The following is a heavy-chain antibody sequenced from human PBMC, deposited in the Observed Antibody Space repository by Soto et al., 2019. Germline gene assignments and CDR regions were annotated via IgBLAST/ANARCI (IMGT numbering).Heavy chain of an antibody. V-gene: IGHV4-31*03. J-gene: IGHJ4*02. CDR3: ARSYCSSTSCYAETAIFDY. CDR1: GGSISSGGYY. CDR2: IYYSGST. D-gene: IGHD2-2*01. Sequence: SETLSLTCTVSGGSISSGGYYWSWIRQHPGKGLEWIGYIYYSGSTYYNPSLKSRVTISVDTSKNQFSLKLSSVTAADTAVYYCARSYCSSTSCYAETAIFDYWGQGTLVTVS.